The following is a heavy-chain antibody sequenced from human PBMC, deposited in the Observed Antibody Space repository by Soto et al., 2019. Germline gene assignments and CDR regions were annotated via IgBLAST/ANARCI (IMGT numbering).Heavy chain of an antibody. CDR1: GFTFGSYA. Sequence: GGSLRLSCAASGFTFGSYAMTWVRQAPGKGLESVAGLYGNSGGIQYADSVRGRFTIFRDNSNNIVFLHMRRLRVEDTALYFCEKDAIAGDGLWLIDHWGEGTLVTGSS. J-gene: IGHJ4*02. CDR3: EKDAIAGDGLWLIDH. CDR2: LYGNSGGI. V-gene: IGHV3-23*01. D-gene: IGHD2-21*02.